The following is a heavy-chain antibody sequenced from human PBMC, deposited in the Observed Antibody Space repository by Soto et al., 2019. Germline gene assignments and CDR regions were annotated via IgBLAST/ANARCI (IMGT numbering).Heavy chain of an antibody. Sequence: QVQLVESGGGVVQPGRSLRLSCAASGFTFSTYGMHWVRQAPGKGLEWVAVIWYDGSNKYYADSVKGRFTISRDNSKNTLYVQMNSLRAEDTAMYYCARVYYGDYGMDVWGQGTTVTVSS. J-gene: IGHJ6*02. CDR3: ARVYYGDYGMDV. CDR2: IWYDGSNK. CDR1: GFTFSTYG. V-gene: IGHV3-33*01. D-gene: IGHD3-3*01.